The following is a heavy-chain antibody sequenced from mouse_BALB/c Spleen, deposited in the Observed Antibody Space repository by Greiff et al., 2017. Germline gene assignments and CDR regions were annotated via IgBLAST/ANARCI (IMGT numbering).Heavy chain of an antibody. CDR2: FHPYNDDT. CDR1: GYTFTTYP. CDR3: ARGGVRRYYAMDY. Sequence: QVQLQQSGAELVKPGASVKMSCKAFGYTFTTYPIEWMKQNHGKSLEWIGNFHPYNDDTKYNEKFKGKAKLTVEKSSSTVYLELSRLTSDDSAVYYCARGGVRRYYAMDYWGQGTSVTVSS. J-gene: IGHJ4*01. V-gene: IGHV1-47*01. D-gene: IGHD2-14*01.